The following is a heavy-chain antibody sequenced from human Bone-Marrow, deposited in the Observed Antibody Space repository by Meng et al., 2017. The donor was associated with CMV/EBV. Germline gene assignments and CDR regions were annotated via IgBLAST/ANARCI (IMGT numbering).Heavy chain of an antibody. V-gene: IGHV3-7*01. CDR3: ASSRGYDSRLLYFDL. D-gene: IGHD3-22*01. CDR1: GFTFSSYW. Sequence: GESLKISCAASGFTFSSYWMSWVRQAPGKGLEWVANIKQDGSETYYVDSVKGRFTMSRDNAKNSLYLQMHSLRAEDTAVYFCASSRGYDSRLLYFDLWGRGTLVTVSS. J-gene: IGHJ2*01. CDR2: IKQDGSET.